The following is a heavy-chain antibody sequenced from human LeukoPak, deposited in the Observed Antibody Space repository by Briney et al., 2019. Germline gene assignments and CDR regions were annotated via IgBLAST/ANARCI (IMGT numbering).Heavy chain of an antibody. Sequence: GGSLRLSCAASGLTFSSYAMSWVRQAPGKGLEWVSTISGSGGSTYYADSVKGRFTISRDNSKNTLFLQMNGLRAEDTAVYYCAKDRDIAEDWGQGTLVTVSS. CDR1: GLTFSSYA. D-gene: IGHD5-12*01. CDR3: AKDRDIAED. J-gene: IGHJ4*02. CDR2: ISGSGGST. V-gene: IGHV3-23*01.